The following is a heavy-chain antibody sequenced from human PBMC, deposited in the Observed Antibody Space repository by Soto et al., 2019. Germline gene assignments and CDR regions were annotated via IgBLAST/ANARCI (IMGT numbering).Heavy chain of an antibody. CDR3: ARADLYDDILTGYPDAFDI. CDR2: IIPIFGTA. V-gene: IGHV1-69*01. Sequence: QVQLVQSGAEVKKPGSSVKVSCKASGGTFSSYAISWVRQAPGQGLEWMGGIIPIFGTANYAQKFQGRVTITADESTSTAYMELSSLRSEDTAVYYCARADLYDDILTGYPDAFDIWGQGTMVTVSS. D-gene: IGHD3-9*01. CDR1: GGTFSSYA. J-gene: IGHJ3*02.